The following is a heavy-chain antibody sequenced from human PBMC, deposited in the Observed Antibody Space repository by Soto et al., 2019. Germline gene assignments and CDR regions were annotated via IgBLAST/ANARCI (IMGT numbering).Heavy chain of an antibody. CDR1: GDSISSGNYH. Sequence: PSETLSLTCTVSGDSISSGNYHWGWILQTPGKGLEWIGTISYSGSTEYNPSLKSRVTISIDTSQNQFSLKLRSVTAADTAVHYCCSSSLRFGELRVYWGQGILVTVSS. V-gene: IGHV4-39*01. J-gene: IGHJ4*02. CDR3: CSSSLRFGELRVY. CDR2: ISYSGST. D-gene: IGHD3-10*01.